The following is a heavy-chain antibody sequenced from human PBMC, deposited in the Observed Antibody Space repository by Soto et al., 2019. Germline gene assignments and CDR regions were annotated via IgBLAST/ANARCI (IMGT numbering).Heavy chain of an antibody. CDR1: GGSLRRYY. D-gene: IGHD2-2*02. CDR3: ARGYRYFDY. J-gene: IGHJ4*02. CDR2: IYYSGST. Sequence: SGTLSLTRPVSGGSLRRYYLRWIRQPPGKGLEWIGYIYYSGSTNYNPSLKSRVTISVDTSKNQFSLKLSSVTAADTAVYYCARGYRYFDYWGQGTLVTVS. V-gene: IGHV4-59*01.